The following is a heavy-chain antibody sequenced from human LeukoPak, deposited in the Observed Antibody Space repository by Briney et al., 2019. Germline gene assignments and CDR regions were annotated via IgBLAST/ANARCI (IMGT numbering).Heavy chain of an antibody. Sequence: ASVKVSCKTSGYSFTGYFMHWVRQAPGQGLEWMGWINPNSGDTKYAQRFQGRVTVTRDTSINTAYMELRRLTSDDTAVYYCARVPSMIRGVVNYVMDVWGQGTTVTVSS. CDR3: ARVPSMIRGVVNYVMDV. D-gene: IGHD3-10*01. V-gene: IGHV1-2*02. CDR2: INPNSGDT. J-gene: IGHJ6*02. CDR1: GYSFTGYF.